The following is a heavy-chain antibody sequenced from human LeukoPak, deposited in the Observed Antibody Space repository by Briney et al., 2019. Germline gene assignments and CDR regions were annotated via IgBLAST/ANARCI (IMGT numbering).Heavy chain of an antibody. CDR1: GFTFSSYG. D-gene: IGHD1-26*01. J-gene: IGHJ5*02. V-gene: IGHV3-30*03. CDR3: APNSGSP. Sequence: PGGSLRLSCAASGFTFSSYGMHWVRQAPGKGLEWVAVISYDGSNKYYADSVKGRFTISRDNSKNTLYLQMNSLRAEDTAVYYCAPNSGSPWGQGTLVTVSS. CDR2: ISYDGSNK.